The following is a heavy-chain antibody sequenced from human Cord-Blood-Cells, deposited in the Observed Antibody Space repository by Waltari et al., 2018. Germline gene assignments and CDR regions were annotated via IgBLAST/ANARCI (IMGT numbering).Heavy chain of an antibody. Sequence: QVQLVQSGAEVKKPGASAKVSCKASGYTFTAYYMHWVRQAPGQGLEWIGVINPNSGGTNCAQKVQGGVTMTRDTSISTAYMELSRLGSDDTAVYYCAREPYSSSWYNYYYGMDVWGQGTTVTVSS. CDR2: INPNSGGT. J-gene: IGHJ6*02. CDR3: AREPYSSSWYNYYYGMDV. CDR1: GYTFTAYY. D-gene: IGHD6-13*01. V-gene: IGHV1-2*02.